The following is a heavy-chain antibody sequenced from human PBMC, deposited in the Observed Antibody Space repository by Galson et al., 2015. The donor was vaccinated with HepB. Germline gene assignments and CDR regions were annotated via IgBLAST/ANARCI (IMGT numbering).Heavy chain of an antibody. J-gene: IGHJ6*02. CDR1: GYSFTTYW. CDR3: VRRDTMIRGGHGMDV. D-gene: IGHD3-10*01. CDR2: IYPGDSDT. V-gene: IGHV5-51*03. Sequence: QSGAEVTNPGESLKLSCKASGYSFTTYWIARVRQTPGKGLEWMGIIYPGDSDTRYSPSFRGPVTISAYKATNTAVLQWSSLKASDTAMYYCVRRDTMIRGGHGMDVWGQGTTVIVSS.